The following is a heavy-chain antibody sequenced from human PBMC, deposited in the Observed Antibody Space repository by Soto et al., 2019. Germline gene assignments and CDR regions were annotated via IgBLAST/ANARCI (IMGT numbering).Heavy chain of an antibody. Sequence: GGSLRLSCEASGFIFSNYAMSWVRQGPGKGLEWVSVIGGAAVSTDCADSVKGRCTVSRDDSKNTVYLQLDSLRDDDTAVYYWAKASTSYNGIYDLFDIGGQGTMVTVSS. J-gene: IGHJ3*02. CDR2: IGGAAVST. D-gene: IGHD5-12*01. CDR1: GFIFSNYA. CDR3: AKASTSYNGIYDLFDI. V-gene: IGHV3-23*01.